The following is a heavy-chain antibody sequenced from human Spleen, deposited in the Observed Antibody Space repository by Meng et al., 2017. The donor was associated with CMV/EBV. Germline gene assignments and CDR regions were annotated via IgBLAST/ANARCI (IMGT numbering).Heavy chain of an antibody. J-gene: IGHJ3*02. D-gene: IGHD3-22*01. V-gene: IGHV1-2*02. Sequence: ASGYTFPGYYMHWVREAPGQGLEWMGWINPNSGGTNSAQKFQGRVTMTRDTSISTAYMELSSLRSDDTAVYYCTRAESSGFPGAFDIWGQGTMVTVSS. CDR2: INPNSGGT. CDR3: TRAESSGFPGAFDI. CDR1: GYTFPGYY.